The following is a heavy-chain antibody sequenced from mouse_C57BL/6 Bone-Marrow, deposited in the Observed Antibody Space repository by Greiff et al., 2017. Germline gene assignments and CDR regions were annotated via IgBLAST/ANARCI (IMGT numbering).Heavy chain of an antibody. CDR1: GYTFTDYN. V-gene: IGHV1-22*01. CDR3: ARRNYYYGSSYDFDY. J-gene: IGHJ2*01. D-gene: IGHD1-1*01. CDR2: INPNNGGT. Sequence: VQLKESGPELVKPGASVKMSCKASGYTFTDYNMHWVKQSHGKSLEWIGYINPNNGGTSYNQKFKGKATLTVNKSSSTAYMGLRSLTSEDSAVYYCARRNYYYGSSYDFDYWGQGTTLTVSS.